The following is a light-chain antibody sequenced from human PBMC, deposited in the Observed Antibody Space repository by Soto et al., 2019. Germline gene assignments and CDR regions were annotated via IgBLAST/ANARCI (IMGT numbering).Light chain of an antibody. CDR2: AAS. CDR1: QSISSY. CDR3: QQSYSTPIT. J-gene: IGKJ5*01. V-gene: IGKV1-39*01. Sequence: DIQMTQSPPSLSASVGDRVTITCRASQSISSYLNWYQQKPGKAPKLLIYAASSLQSGVPSRFSGSGSGTDFTLTNSSLQPEDFATYYCQQSYSTPITFGQGTRLEIK.